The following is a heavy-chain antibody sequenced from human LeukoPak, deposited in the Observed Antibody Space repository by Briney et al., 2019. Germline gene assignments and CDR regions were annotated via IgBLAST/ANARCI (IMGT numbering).Heavy chain of an antibody. CDR1: GYSFTSYW. Sequence: GASLQISCKGSGYSFTSYWIGWVRQLPGKGLERMGIIYPGDSDTRYSPSFQGQVTISADKSISTAYLQWSSLKASDTAMYYCARLMPTYDSSGPPEYYFDYWGQGTLVTVSS. CDR3: ARLMPTYDSSGPPEYYFDY. D-gene: IGHD3-22*01. V-gene: IGHV5-51*01. J-gene: IGHJ4*02. CDR2: IYPGDSDT.